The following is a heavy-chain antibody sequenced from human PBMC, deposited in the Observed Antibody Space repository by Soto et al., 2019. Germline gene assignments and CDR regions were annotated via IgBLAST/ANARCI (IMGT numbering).Heavy chain of an antibody. Sequence: ASVQVSCKASGYTFTSYGLRWVRQAPGQGLEWMGWISAYNGNTNHPQKLHGRVTMTTDTSTSTAEMELRSLRSDDTVVYDCAREYFDYGDGQRFCSRENDYWGQGTLVTVSS. J-gene: IGHJ4*02. D-gene: IGHD4-17*01. V-gene: IGHV1-18*01. CDR1: GYTFTSYG. CDR3: AREYFDYGDGQRFCSRENDY. CDR2: ISAYNGNT.